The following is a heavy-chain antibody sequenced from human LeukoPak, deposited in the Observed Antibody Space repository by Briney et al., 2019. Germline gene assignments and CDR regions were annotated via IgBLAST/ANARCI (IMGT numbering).Heavy chain of an antibody. D-gene: IGHD5-24*01. CDR3: AREMATGSGAFDI. Sequence: SETLSLACTVSGGSISSYYWSWIRQPPGKGLEWIGYIYYSGTTKYNPSLKSRVTISVDTSKNQFSLKLASVTAADTAVYYCAREMATGSGAFDIWGQGTMLTVSS. CDR1: GGSISSYY. J-gene: IGHJ3*02. V-gene: IGHV4-59*01. CDR2: IYYSGTT.